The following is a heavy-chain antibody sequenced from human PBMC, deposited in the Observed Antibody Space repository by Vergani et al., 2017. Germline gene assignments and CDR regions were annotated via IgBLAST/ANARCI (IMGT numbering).Heavy chain of an antibody. Sequence: QVQLVQSGAEVKKPGASVKVSCKASGYTFTGYYMHWVRQAPGQGLELMGWINPNSGGTNYAQKFQGRVTMTRDTSISTAYMELSRLRSDDTAVYYCARVYTVYCSSTSCPLYYGMDVWGQGTTVTVSS. D-gene: IGHD2-2*01. J-gene: IGHJ6*02. CDR3: ARVYTVYCSSTSCPLYYGMDV. CDR1: GYTFTGYY. V-gene: IGHV1-2*02. CDR2: INPNSGGT.